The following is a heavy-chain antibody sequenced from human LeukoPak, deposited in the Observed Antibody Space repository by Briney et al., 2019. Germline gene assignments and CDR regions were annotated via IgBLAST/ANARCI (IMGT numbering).Heavy chain of an antibody. D-gene: IGHD1-14*01. CDR1: GDSVSSSTDA. Sequence: SQTLSLTCAISGDSVSSSTDAWNGIRQSPSRGLEWLGRTYYRSKWYNDYAVSVESRITINPDTSKNQFSLQLNSVTPEDTAVYYCASRANRVFDFWGQGTLVTVSS. CDR3: ASRANRVFDF. CDR2: TYYRSKWYN. J-gene: IGHJ4*02. V-gene: IGHV6-1*01.